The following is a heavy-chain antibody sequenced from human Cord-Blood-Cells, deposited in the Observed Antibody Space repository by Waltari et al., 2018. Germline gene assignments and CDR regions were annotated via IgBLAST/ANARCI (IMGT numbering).Heavy chain of an antibody. Sequence: QVQLVQSGAEVKKAGASVKVSCKASGYTFTSYDINWVRQATGQGLEWMGCRNPNSGNTGYAQKFQGRVTMSRNTSISTVYMELSSLRSEDTAVYYCARAYGSGSWWSFDPWGQGTLVTVSS. D-gene: IGHD3-10*01. J-gene: IGHJ5*02. CDR1: GYTFTSYD. CDR3: ARAYGSGSWWSFDP. CDR2: RNPNSGNT. V-gene: IGHV1-8*01.